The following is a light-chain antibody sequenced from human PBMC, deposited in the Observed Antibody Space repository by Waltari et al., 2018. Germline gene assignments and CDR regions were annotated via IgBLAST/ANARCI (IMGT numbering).Light chain of an antibody. CDR2: EVL. CDR3: ASYAGTNPYV. V-gene: IGLV2-14*03. J-gene: IGLJ1*01. CDR1: SRDIGYYNY. Sequence: QSTLTQPASVSGSPGQSITISCTGSSRDIGYYNYVSWFQQHPDKVPKLLIYEVLTRPSGVSARFSGSKSGTTAFLTISGLQTDDEASYYCASYAGTNPYVFGTGT.